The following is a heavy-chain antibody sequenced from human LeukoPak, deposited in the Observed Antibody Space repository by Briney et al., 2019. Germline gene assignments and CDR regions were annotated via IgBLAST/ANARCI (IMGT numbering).Heavy chain of an antibody. V-gene: IGHV3-11*01. D-gene: IGHD3-9*01. J-gene: IGHJ4*02. CDR1: GFTFGGYY. Sequence: GGSLRLSCAASGFTFGGYYMSWIRQTPGKGLEWVSYISSSGSTIYYADSVKGRFTISRDNAKNSLYLQMNSLRAEDTAVYYCARDFDLTGYYRPYYFDYWGQGTLVTVSS. CDR2: ISSSGSTI. CDR3: ARDFDLTGYYRPYYFDY.